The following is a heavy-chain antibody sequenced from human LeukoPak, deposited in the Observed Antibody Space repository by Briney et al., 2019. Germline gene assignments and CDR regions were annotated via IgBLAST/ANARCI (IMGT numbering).Heavy chain of an antibody. V-gene: IGHV4-39*07. CDR3: ARDQGFIAARPLDY. J-gene: IGHJ4*02. CDR1: GGSISSSSYY. D-gene: IGHD6-6*01. Sequence: SETLSLTCTVSGGSISSSSYYWGWIRQPPGKGLEWIGSIYYSGSTYYNPSLKSRVTISVDTSKNQFSLKLSSVTAADTAVYYCARDQGFIAARPLDYWGQGTLVTVSS. CDR2: IYYSGST.